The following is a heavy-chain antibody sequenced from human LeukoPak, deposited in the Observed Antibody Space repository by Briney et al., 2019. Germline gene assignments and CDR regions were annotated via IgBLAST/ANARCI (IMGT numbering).Heavy chain of an antibody. CDR3: ARGRPYNVGLPPWFDP. D-gene: IGHD1-14*01. CDR1: AYSISSGYY. V-gene: IGHV4-38-2*02. CDR2: IYHSGST. J-gene: IGHJ5*02. Sequence: SETLSLTCTVSAYSISSGYYWGWIRQPPGKGLEWIGSIYHSGSTYYNPSLKSRVTISVDTSRNQFSLNLSSMTAADTAVYYCARGRPYNVGLPPWFDPWGQGTLVTVSS.